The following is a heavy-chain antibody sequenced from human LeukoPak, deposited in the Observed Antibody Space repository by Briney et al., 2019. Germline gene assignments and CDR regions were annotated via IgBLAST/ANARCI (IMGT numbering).Heavy chain of an antibody. CDR3: ARWGGPYGSGSPNRHDY. D-gene: IGHD3-10*01. V-gene: IGHV1-18*01. Sequence: ASVKVSCKASGYTFTSYGISWVRQAPGQGLEWMGWISAYNGNTNYAQKLQGRVTMTTDTSTSTAYMELRSLRSDDTAVYYCARWGGPYGSGSPNRHDYWGQGTLVTVSS. J-gene: IGHJ4*02. CDR2: ISAYNGNT. CDR1: GYTFTSYG.